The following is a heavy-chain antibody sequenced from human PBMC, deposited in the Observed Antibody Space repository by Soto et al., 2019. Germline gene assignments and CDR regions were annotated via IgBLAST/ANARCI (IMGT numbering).Heavy chain of an antibody. V-gene: IGHV4-30-4*08. CDR2: IYYSGDT. CDR3: AREGALLFGGNSDYYSTMDV. J-gene: IGHJ6*02. Sequence: SQIMCVTWTVAGGTSISLDYYWRCIRQPPGKGLEWIGYIYYSGDTSYNPSLKSRVTISIDTSKNQFSLKLSSVTAADTAFYYCAREGALLFGGNSDYYSTMDVWGQGTTVTVSS. CDR1: GGTSISLDYY. D-gene: IGHD2-21*02.